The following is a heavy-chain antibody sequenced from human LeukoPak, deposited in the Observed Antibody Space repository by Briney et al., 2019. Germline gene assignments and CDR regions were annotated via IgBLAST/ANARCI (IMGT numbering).Heavy chain of an antibody. Sequence: GGSLRLSCAASGFTFSSYGMSWVRQAPGKGLEWVSAISGSGGSTYYADSVKGRFTISRDNSKNTLYLQMNSLRAEDTAVYYCAKEGGYCSSTSCYALGNDAFDIWGQGTMVTVSS. J-gene: IGHJ3*02. D-gene: IGHD2-2*01. CDR1: GFTFSSYG. CDR2: ISGSGGST. CDR3: AKEGGYCSSTSCYALGNDAFDI. V-gene: IGHV3-23*01.